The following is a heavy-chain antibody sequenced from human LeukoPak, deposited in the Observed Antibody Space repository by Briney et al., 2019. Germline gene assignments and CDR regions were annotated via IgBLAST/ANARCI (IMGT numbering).Heavy chain of an antibody. J-gene: IGHJ4*02. CDR2: ISYDVSNK. Sequence: PGGSLRLSCAASGFTFSSYAMHWVRQAPGKGLEWVAVISYDVSNKYYADSVKGRFTISRDNAKNSLYLQMNSLRAEDTAVYYCAKEPRRMGSSGWTDYWGQGTLVTVSS. CDR3: AKEPRRMGSSGWTDY. D-gene: IGHD6-19*01. CDR1: GFTFSSYA. V-gene: IGHV3-30*04.